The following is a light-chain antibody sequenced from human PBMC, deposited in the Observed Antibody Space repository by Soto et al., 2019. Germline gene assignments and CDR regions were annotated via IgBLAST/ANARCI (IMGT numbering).Light chain of an antibody. CDR3: CSSTASRTFV. V-gene: IGLV2-14*01. CDR1: SSDIGTYHY. CDR2: DGS. Sequence: VSGSPGQASAISCAGSSSDIGTYHYVSWYQHHPDKAPKLVIYDGSDRPSGVSHRFSGSKSGNTASLNISGLQAEDEADYYCCSSTASRTFVFGSGTK. J-gene: IGLJ1*01.